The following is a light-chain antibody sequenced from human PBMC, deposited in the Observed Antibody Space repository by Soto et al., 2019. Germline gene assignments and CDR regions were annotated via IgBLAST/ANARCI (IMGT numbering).Light chain of an antibody. J-gene: IGKJ1*01. CDR3: QQYNSYSWT. V-gene: IGKV1-5*01. Sequence: DIKMTQSPSTLSGSVGDRVTITCRASQTISSWLAWYQQKPGKAPKLLIYDASIFESGVPSRFSGSGSGTEFTLTISSLQPDDFATYYCQQYNSYSWTFGQGTKVDIK. CDR2: DAS. CDR1: QTISSW.